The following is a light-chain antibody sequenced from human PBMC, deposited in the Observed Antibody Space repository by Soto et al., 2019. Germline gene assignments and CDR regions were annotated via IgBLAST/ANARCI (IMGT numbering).Light chain of an antibody. V-gene: IGKV3-15*01. CDR1: QSVSGN. J-gene: IGKJ4*01. CDR2: GAS. CDR3: QQYNNWTLT. Sequence: EIVMTQSPATLSVSPGERATLSCRASQSVSGNLAWYQQKPGQPPRLLSYGASTRATGIPARFSGSGSGTEVTLAISSLQSEDFAVYYCQQYNNWTLTFGGGTKVEIK.